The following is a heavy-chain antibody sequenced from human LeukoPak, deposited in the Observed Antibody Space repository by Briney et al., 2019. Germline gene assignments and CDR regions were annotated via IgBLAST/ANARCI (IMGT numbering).Heavy chain of an antibody. CDR1: GFSLNTSGVG. V-gene: IGHV2-5*02. Sequence: SGPTLVNPTQTLTLTCTFSGFSLNTSGVGVGWIRQPPGKALEWLALIYWDDDERYSPSLKSRLTITKDTSKNQVVLTMTNMDPVDTATYYCAHTSWDTGSYPGGNVDYWGQGTLVTVSS. J-gene: IGHJ4*02. CDR2: IYWDDDE. D-gene: IGHD3-10*01. CDR3: AHTSWDTGSYPGGNVDY.